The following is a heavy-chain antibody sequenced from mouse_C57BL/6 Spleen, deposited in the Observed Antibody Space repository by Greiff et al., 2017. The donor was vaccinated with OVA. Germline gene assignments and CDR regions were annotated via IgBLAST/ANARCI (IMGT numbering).Heavy chain of an antibody. CDR3: ARGDYYYGSSYYFDY. D-gene: IGHD1-1*01. CDR2: IYPGDGDT. CDR1: GYAFSSYW. Sequence: VMLVESGAELVKPGASVKISCKASGYAFSSYWMNWVKQRPGKGLEWIGQIYPGDGDTNYNGKFKGKATLTADKSSSTAYMQLSSLTSEDSAVYFCARGDYYYGSSYYFDYWGQGTTLTVSS. V-gene: IGHV1-80*01. J-gene: IGHJ2*01.